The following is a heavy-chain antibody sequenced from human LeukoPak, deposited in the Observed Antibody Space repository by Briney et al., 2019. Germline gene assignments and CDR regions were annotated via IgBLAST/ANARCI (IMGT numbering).Heavy chain of an antibody. CDR1: GYSFTVYY. Sequence: ASVNVSYRASGYSFTVYYMHWVRQAPGQGREWMGWINPNSGDTKYAQKFQGRVTMTRDTSISTAYMELTRLRSDDTAVYYCARGGLRVMVYRLYYMDVWGKGTTVTVSS. J-gene: IGHJ6*03. V-gene: IGHV1-2*02. CDR2: INPNSGDT. CDR3: ARGGLRVMVYRLYYMDV. D-gene: IGHD2-8*01.